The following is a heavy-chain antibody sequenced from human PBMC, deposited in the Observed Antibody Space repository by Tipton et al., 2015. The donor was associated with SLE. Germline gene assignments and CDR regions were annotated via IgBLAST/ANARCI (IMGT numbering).Heavy chain of an antibody. J-gene: IGHJ4*02. CDR2: ISHDVTAK. CDR1: GFTFSTYA. D-gene: IGHD5-24*01. Sequence: SLRLSCAASGFTFSTYAMHWVRQAPGKGLEWLAVISHDVTAKYYADSVRGRFTISRDNSQNTLYLQMDSLRAEDTAVYYCARDREMTTITFAIDHWGQGTLVTVSS. CDR3: ARDREMTTITFAIDH. V-gene: IGHV3-30*04.